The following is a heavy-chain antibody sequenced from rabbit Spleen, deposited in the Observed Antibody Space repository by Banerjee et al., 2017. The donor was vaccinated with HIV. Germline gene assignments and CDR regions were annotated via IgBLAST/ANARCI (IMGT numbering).Heavy chain of an antibody. V-gene: IGHV1S45*01. D-gene: IGHD4-2*01. CDR3: ARDAAGREDFNL. Sequence: LQESGGGLFQPGGSLALTCKASGSDFSSRYWICWVRQAPGKGLEWIACIDVAKSGSTYYANWAKGRFTISETSSTTVALQMTSLTAADTATYFCARDAAGREDFNLWGQGTLVTVS. CDR1: GSDFSSRYW. J-gene: IGHJ4*01. CDR2: IDVAKSGST.